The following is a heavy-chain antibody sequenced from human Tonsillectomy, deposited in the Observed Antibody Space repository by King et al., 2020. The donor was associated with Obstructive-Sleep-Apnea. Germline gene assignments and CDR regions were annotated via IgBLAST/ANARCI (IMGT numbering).Heavy chain of an antibody. Sequence: QLQESGPGLVKPSETLSLTCTGSGGSISSSSYYWGWIRQPPGKGLEWIGSIYYSGRTYDNPSLKSRGTIPGDTSKNQFSLKLSSVTAADTAVYYCAALDEWFDPWGQGTLVTVSS. CDR1: GGSISSSSYY. D-gene: IGHD3/OR15-3a*01. CDR2: IYYSGRT. CDR3: AALDEWFDP. J-gene: IGHJ5*02. V-gene: IGHV4-39*07.